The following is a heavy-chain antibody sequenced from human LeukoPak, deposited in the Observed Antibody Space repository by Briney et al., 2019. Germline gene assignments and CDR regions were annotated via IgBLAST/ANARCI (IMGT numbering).Heavy chain of an antibody. CDR1: GYTFTGYY. CDR2: INPSGGST. Sequence: ASVKVSCKASGYTFTGYYMHWVRQAPGQGLEWMGIINPSGGSTSYAQKFQGRVTMTRDTSTSTVYMELSSLRSEDTAVYYCASSPKARFLEWLPPGYFDYWGQGTLVTVSS. J-gene: IGHJ4*02. D-gene: IGHD3-3*01. CDR3: ASSPKARFLEWLPPGYFDY. V-gene: IGHV1-46*01.